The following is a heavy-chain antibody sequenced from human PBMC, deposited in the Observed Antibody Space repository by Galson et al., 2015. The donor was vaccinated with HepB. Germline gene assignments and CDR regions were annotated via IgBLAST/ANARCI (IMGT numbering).Heavy chain of an antibody. D-gene: IGHD5-18*01. CDR2: INHSGST. V-gene: IGHV4-34*01. CDR3: ARDTAMDLYWYFDL. J-gene: IGHJ2*01. Sequence: ATLSLTCAVYGGSFSGYYWSWIRQPPGRGLEWIGEINHSGSTNYNPSLKSRVTISVDTSKNQFSLKLSSVTAADTAVYYCARDTAMDLYWYFDLWGRGTLVTVSS. CDR1: GGSFSGYY.